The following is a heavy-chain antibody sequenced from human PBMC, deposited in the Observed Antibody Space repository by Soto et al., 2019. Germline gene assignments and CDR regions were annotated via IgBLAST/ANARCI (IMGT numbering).Heavy chain of an antibody. CDR3: ARAASGRYYYYGMDV. CDR1: GGSFTGYY. Sequence: SETLSLTCDVYGGSFTGYYWSWIRQPPGKGLEWIGEITHSGSTNYNPSLKSRVPISVHTSKNQFSLKLSSVTAADTAVYYCARAASGRYYYYGMDVWGQGTTVT. D-gene: IGHD6-13*01. V-gene: IGHV4-34*01. J-gene: IGHJ6*02. CDR2: ITHSGST.